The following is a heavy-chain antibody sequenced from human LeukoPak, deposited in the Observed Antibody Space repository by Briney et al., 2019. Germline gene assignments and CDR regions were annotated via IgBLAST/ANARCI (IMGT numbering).Heavy chain of an antibody. V-gene: IGHV3-21*01. Sequence: GGSLRLSCAASGITFRNFAMSWVRQAPGKGLEWVSSISSSSSYIYYADSVKGRFTISRDNAKNSLYLQMNSLRAEDTAVYYCAREIYPYYYDSSGYVDYWGQGTLVTVSS. CDR2: ISSSSSYI. CDR3: AREIYPYYYDSSGYVDY. J-gene: IGHJ4*02. CDR1: GITFRNFA. D-gene: IGHD3-22*01.